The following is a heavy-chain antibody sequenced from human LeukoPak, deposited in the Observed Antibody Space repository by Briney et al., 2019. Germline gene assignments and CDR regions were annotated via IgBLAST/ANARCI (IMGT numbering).Heavy chain of an antibody. D-gene: IGHD2-2*01. J-gene: IGHJ5*02. V-gene: IGHV1-69*05. CDR1: GGTFNSYA. CDR3: ATTDIVVVPAAGHNWFDP. CDR2: IIPIFGTA. Sequence: SVKVSCKASGGTFNSYAISWVRQAPGQGLEWMGGIIPIFGTANYAQKFQGRVTITTDESTSTAYMELSSLRSEDTAVYYCATTDIVVVPAAGHNWFDPWGQGTLVTVSS.